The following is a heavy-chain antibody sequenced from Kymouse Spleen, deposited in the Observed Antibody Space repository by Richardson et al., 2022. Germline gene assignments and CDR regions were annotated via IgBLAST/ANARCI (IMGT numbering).Heavy chain of an antibody. J-gene: IGHJ4*02. CDR2: IWYDGSNK. V-gene: IGHV3-33*01. CDR1: GFTFSSYG. CDR3: AREGPAMASFDY. D-gene: IGHD5-18,IGHD5-18*01. Sequence: QVQLVESGGGVVQPGRSLRLSCAASGFTFSSYGMHWVRQAPGKGLEWVAVIWYDGSNKYYADSVKGRFTISRDNSKNTLYLQMNSLRAEDTAVYYCAREGPAMASFDYWGQGTLVTVSS.